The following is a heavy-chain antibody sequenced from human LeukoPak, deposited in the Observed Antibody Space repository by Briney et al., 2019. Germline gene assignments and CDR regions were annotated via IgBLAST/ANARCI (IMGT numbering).Heavy chain of an antibody. D-gene: IGHD2-2*01. J-gene: IGHJ6*02. CDR2: IIPIFGTA. CDR3: ARVIPRYCSSTSCYEDYYYGMDV. Sequence: ASVKVSCTASGGTFSSYAISWVRQAPGQGLEWMGGIIPIFGTANYAQKFQGRVTITADESTSTAYMELSSLRSEDTAVYYCARVIPRYCSSTSCYEDYYYGMDVWGQGTTVTVSS. CDR1: GGTFSSYA. V-gene: IGHV1-69*13.